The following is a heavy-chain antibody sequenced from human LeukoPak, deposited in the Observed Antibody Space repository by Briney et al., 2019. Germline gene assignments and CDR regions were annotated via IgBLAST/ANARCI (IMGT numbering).Heavy chain of an antibody. CDR3: ARVLYSSAWTNDY. D-gene: IGHD6-19*01. V-gene: IGHV3-7*01. J-gene: IGHJ4*02. Sequence: PGGSLRLSCAASGFSFSTYWMTWVRQAPGKGLEWVANTNQDGNEIYYVGSVKGRFTISRDNANNLLFLQMNSLRAEDTAVYSCARVLYSSAWTNDYWGQGTLVTVSS. CDR2: TNQDGNEI. CDR1: GFSFSTYW.